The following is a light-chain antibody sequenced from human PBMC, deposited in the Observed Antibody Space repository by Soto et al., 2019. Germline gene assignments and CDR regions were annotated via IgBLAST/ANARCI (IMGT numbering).Light chain of an antibody. CDR1: QSVSSN. J-gene: IGKJ1*01. CDR3: QQYNNWPPWT. Sequence: EIVMTQSPATLSVSPGERATLSWRASQSVSSNLAWYQQKPGQAPRLLIYGASTRATGIPARFSGSGSGTEFTLTISSLQSEDFAVCYCQQYNNWPPWTFGQGTKVEIK. V-gene: IGKV3-15*01. CDR2: GAS.